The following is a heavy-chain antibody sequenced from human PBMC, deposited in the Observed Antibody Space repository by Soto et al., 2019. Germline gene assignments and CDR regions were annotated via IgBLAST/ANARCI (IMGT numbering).Heavy chain of an antibody. V-gene: IGHV4-30-4*01. D-gene: IGHD2-8*01. CDR1: GGSISSGDYY. CDR3: ARSQAHCTNGVCYINWFDP. Sequence: SETLSLTCPVSGGSISSGDYYWSWIRQPPGTGLEWIGYINYSGSTNYNPSLKSRVTISVDTSKNQFSLKLSSVTAADTAVYYCARSQAHCTNGVCYINWFDPWGQGPLGTV. J-gene: IGHJ5*02. CDR2: INYSGST.